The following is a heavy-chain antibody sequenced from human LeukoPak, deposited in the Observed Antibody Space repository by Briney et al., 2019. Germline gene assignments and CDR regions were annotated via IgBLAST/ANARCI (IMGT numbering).Heavy chain of an antibody. CDR1: GFTFSSYS. V-gene: IGHV3-23*01. D-gene: IGHD2-21*02. Sequence: PGGSLRLSCAAAGFTFSSYSMSWVRQAPGKGLEWVSLISGSGNTFYADSVKGRFTVSRDNSKNTLYLQVNSLGAEDTAVYYCAKEPRLCGADCFSLLDDWGQGTLVSVSS. J-gene: IGHJ4*02. CDR2: ISGSGNT. CDR3: AKEPRLCGADCFSLLDD.